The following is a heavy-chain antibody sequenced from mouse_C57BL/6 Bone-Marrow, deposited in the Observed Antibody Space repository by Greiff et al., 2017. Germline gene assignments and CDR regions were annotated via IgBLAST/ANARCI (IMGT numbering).Heavy chain of an antibody. D-gene: IGHD1-1*01. J-gene: IGHJ4*01. CDR2: IYPGDGDT. CDR3: GGDYYGSSYVDY. V-gene: IGHV1-80*01. Sequence: VQLQQSGAELVKPGASVKISCKASGYAFSSYWMNWVKQRPGKGLEWIGQIYPGDGDTNYNGKFKGKATLTADKSSSTAYMQLSSLTSEDSAVYFCGGDYYGSSYVDYWGQGTSVTVSS. CDR1: GYAFSSYW.